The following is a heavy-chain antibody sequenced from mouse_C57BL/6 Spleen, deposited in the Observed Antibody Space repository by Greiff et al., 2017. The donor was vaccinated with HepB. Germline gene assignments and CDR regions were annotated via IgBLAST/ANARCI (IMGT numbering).Heavy chain of an antibody. V-gene: IGHV5-9*01. CDR3: ARRSYYGYFDV. CDR1: GFTFSSYT. J-gene: IGHJ1*03. D-gene: IGHD2-12*01. CDR2: ISGGGGNT. Sequence: EVMLVESGGGLVKPGGSLKLSCAASGFTFSSYTMSWVRQTPEKRLEWVATISGGGGNTYYPDSVKGRFTISRDNAKNTLYLQLSSLRSEDTALYYCARRSYYGYFDVWGTGTTVTVSS.